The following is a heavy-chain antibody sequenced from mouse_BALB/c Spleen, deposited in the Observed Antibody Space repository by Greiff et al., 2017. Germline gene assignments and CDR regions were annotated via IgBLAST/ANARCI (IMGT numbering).Heavy chain of an antibody. CDR3: ARDRGYDWYFDV. Sequence: QVQLQQSGPGLVQPSQSLSITCTVSGFSLTSYGVHWVRQSPGKGLEWLGVIWSGGSTDYNAAFISRLSISKDNSKSQVFLKMNSLQTDDTARYYCARDRGYDWYFDVWGAGTTVTVSS. D-gene: IGHD2-14*01. CDR1: GFSLTSYG. J-gene: IGHJ1*01. V-gene: IGHV2-2*01. CDR2: IWSGGST.